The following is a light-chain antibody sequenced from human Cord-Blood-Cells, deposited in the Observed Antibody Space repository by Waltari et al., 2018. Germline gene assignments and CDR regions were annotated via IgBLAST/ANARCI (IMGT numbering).Light chain of an antibody. Sequence: QMTQSPSSLSASVGDRVTITCRASQSISSYLNWYQQKPGKAPKLLIYAASSLQSGVPSRFSGSGSGTDFTLIISSLQPEDFATYYCQQSYSTPWTFGQGTKVEIK. CDR1: QSISSY. CDR2: AAS. CDR3: QQSYSTPWT. J-gene: IGKJ1*01. V-gene: IGKV1-39*01.